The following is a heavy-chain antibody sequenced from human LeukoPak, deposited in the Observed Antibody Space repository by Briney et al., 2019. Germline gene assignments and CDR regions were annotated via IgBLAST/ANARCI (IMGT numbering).Heavy chain of an antibody. D-gene: IGHD6-13*01. Sequence: PGGSLRLSCEASGFTFSDYYMNWIRQAPGKGLEWLSYISSSGTTIYYADSVKGRFTISRDNAKNLLYLQMNSLRAEDTAVYYCARDPSYSSSSRWFDPWGQGTLVTVAS. CDR2: ISSSGTTI. V-gene: IGHV3-11*04. CDR3: ARDPSYSSSSRWFDP. J-gene: IGHJ5*02. CDR1: GFTFSDYY.